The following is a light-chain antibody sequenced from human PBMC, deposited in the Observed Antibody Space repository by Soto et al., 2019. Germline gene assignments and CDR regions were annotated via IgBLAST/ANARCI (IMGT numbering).Light chain of an antibody. CDR2: RDA. V-gene: IGLV3-9*01. CDR1: NIGSKN. CDR3: QIWDSSIV. J-gene: IGLJ2*01. Sequence: SYELSQPLSVSVALGQTARITCGGNNIGSKNVHWYQQKPGQAPVLVIYRDANRSSGIPERFSGSNSGNTATLTISRAQDEDEGDYYCQIWDSSIVFGGGTKLTVL.